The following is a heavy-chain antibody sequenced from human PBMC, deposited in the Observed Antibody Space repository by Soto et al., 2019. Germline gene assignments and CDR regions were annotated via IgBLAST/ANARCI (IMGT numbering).Heavy chain of an antibody. D-gene: IGHD2-2*02. CDR3: AKDPRYCSSTSCYRFYYYYMDV. CDR2: ISGSGGST. V-gene: IGHV3-23*01. Sequence: GGSLRLSCAASGFTFSSYAMSWVRQAPGKGLEWVSAISGSGGSTYYADSVKGRFTISRDNSKNTLYLQMNSLRAEDTAVYYCAKDPRYCSSTSCYRFYYYYMDVWGKGTTVTVSS. J-gene: IGHJ6*03. CDR1: GFTFSSYA.